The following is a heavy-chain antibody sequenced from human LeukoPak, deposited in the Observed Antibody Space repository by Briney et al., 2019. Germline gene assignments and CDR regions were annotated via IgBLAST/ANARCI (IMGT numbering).Heavy chain of an antibody. Sequence: GEPLKISCKGSGYSFTSYWIGWVRQMPGKGLEWMGIIYPGDSDTGYSPSFQGPFTISADKSISTAYLQWSSLKASDTAMYYCARRARTYYYDSSGFYYLDYWGQGTLVTVSS. D-gene: IGHD3-22*01. V-gene: IGHV5-51*01. CDR3: ARRARTYYYDSSGFYYLDY. CDR2: IYPGDSDT. CDR1: GYSFTSYW. J-gene: IGHJ4*02.